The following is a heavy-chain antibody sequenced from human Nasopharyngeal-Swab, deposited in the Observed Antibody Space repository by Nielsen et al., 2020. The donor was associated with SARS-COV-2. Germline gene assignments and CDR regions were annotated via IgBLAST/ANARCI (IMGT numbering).Heavy chain of an antibody. CDR3: ARGERRAARPPGGYFDY. J-gene: IGHJ4*02. V-gene: IGHV4-59*01. CDR2: IYYSGST. CDR1: GGSISSYY. Sequence: SETLALTCTVAGGSISSYYWSWSRQPPGKGLEWIGYIYYSGSTNYNPSLKSRVTISVDTSKNQFSLKLSSVTAAGTAVYYCARGERRAARPPGGYFDYWGQGTLVTVSS. D-gene: IGHD6-6*01.